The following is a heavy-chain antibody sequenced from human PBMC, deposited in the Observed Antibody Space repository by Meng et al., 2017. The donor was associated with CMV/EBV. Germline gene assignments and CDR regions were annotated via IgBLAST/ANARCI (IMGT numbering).Heavy chain of an antibody. J-gene: IGHJ5*02. CDR3: ARGVVTMIVVYDP. D-gene: IGHD3-22*01. CDR1: GGSISSSSYY. CDR2: IYYSGST. V-gene: IGHV4-39*07. Sequence: HRQEAGPGLGQPSETLPLTCTLAGGSISSSSYYWGWIRQPPGKGLEWIGSIYYSGSTYYNPSLKSRVTISVDTSKNQFSLKLSSVTAADTAVYYCARGVVTMIVVYDPWGQGTLVTVSS.